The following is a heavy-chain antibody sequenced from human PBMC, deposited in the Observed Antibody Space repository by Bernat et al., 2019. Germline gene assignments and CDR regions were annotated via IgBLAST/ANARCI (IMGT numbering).Heavy chain of an antibody. J-gene: IGHJ4*02. CDR2: ISGSGGST. CDR3: AKDPWEEYGDYPFDY. Sequence: EVQLLESGGVLVQPGGSLRLSCAASGFTFSSYAMSWVRQAPGMGLEWVSAISGSGGSTYYAGTVKGRFTISRDKNKNTLYLQMNSLRAEDTAVYYCAKDPWEEYGDYPFDYWGQGTLVTVSS. CDR1: GFTFSSYA. V-gene: IGHV3-23*01. D-gene: IGHD4-17*01.